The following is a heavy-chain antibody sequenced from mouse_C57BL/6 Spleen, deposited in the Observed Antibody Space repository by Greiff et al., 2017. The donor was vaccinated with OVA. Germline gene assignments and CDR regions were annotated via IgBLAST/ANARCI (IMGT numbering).Heavy chain of an antibody. CDR3: ARHKLGAMDD. D-gene: IGHD4-1*01. J-gene: IGHJ4*01. CDR1: GFSLTSYG. Sequence: QVQLKQSGPGLVAPSQSLSITCTVSGFSLTSYGVHWVRQPPGKGLEWLVVIWCDGSKTYNSALKSRLSISKDNSKSQVFLKMNSLQTDDTAMYDCARHKLGAMDDWGQGTSVTVSS. CDR2: IWCDGSK. V-gene: IGHV2-6-1*01.